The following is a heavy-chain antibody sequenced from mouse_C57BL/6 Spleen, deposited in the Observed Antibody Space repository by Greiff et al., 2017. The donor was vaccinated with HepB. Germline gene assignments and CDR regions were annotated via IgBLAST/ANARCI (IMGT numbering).Heavy chain of an antibody. CDR1: GYTFTDYY. V-gene: IGHV1-26*01. D-gene: IGHD2-1*01. J-gene: IGHJ4*01. Sequence: EVKLQQSGPELVKPGASVKISCKASGYTFTDYYMNWVKQSHGKSLEWIGDINPNNGGTSYNQKFKGKATLTVDKSSSTAYMELRSLTSEDSAVYYCARQRGNYAGYYYAMDYWGQGTSVTVSS. CDR3: ARQRGNYAGYYYAMDY. CDR2: INPNNGGT.